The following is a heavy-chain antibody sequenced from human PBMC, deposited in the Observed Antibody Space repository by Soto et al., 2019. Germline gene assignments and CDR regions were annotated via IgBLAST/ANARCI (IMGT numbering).Heavy chain of an antibody. J-gene: IGHJ4*02. Sequence: SETLSLTCAVYGGSFSGYYWSWIRQPPGKGLEWIGEINHSGSTNYNPSLKSRVTISVDTSKNQFSLKLSSVTAADTAVYYCARLRPPRYCSSTSCYALPAGTGGGLDYWGQGTLVTVSS. V-gene: IGHV4-34*01. CDR3: ARLRPPRYCSSTSCYALPAGTGGGLDY. D-gene: IGHD2-2*01. CDR1: GGSFSGYY. CDR2: INHSGST.